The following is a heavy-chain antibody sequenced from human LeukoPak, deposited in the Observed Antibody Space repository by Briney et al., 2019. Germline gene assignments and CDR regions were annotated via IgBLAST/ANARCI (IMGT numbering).Heavy chain of an antibody. Sequence: ASVKVSCKASGYTFTSYAMHWVRQAPGQRLEWMGWINAGNGNTKYSQKFQGRVTITRDTSASTAYMELSSLRSEDTAVYYCARDGSGWRKFDYWGQGTLVTVSS. J-gene: IGHJ4*02. V-gene: IGHV1-3*01. CDR3: ARDGSGWRKFDY. CDR1: GYTFTSYA. D-gene: IGHD6-19*01. CDR2: INAGNGNT.